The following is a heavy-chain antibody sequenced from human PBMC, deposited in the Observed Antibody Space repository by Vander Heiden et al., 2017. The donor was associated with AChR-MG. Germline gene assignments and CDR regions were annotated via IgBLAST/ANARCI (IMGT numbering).Heavy chain of an antibody. V-gene: IGHV1-2*02. CDR3: ARGDMDV. Sequence: QVQLVPSGTEVKRPGASVTVSCTASGYIFTGYYIHWVRQAPGQGPEWMGWINPDSGDSDFAPKFRGRVTMTRDTSISTAYMELARLRSDDTALYFCARGDMDVWGKGTTVTVSS. J-gene: IGHJ6*03. CDR2: INPDSGDS. CDR1: GYIFTGYY.